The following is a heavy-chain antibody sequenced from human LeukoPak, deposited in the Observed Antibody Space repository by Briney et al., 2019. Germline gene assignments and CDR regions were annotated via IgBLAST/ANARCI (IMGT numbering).Heavy chain of an antibody. CDR1: GFTLSTYW. J-gene: IGHJ4*02. D-gene: IGHD3-16*01. CDR2: INPDGSGK. CDR3: ASWGAGGNS. V-gene: IGHV3-7*01. Sequence: PGGSLRLSCAASGFTLSTYWMNWVRQVPGKGLDWVANINPDGSGKRYVDSVKGRFTIARDNADNSLSLQMNSLRAEDTAVYYCASWGAGGNSWGQGTLVTVSS.